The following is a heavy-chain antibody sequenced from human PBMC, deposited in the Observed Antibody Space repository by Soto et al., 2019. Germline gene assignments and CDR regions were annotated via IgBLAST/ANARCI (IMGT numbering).Heavy chain of an antibody. J-gene: IGHJ6*02. V-gene: IGHV4-4*02. CDR3: ARVCGASSGGSKGCYYYGMDV. CDR2: IYHSGST. D-gene: IGHD6-19*01. CDR1: GGSISSSNW. Sequence: SETLSLTCAFSGGSISSSNWWIWVRQPPGKGLEWIGEIYHSGSTNYNPSLKSRVTISVDKSKNQFSLKLSSVTAADTAVYYCARVCGASSGGSKGCYYYGMDVWGQGTTVTVSS.